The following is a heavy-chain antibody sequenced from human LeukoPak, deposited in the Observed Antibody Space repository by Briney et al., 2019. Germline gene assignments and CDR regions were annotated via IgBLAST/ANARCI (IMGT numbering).Heavy chain of an antibody. Sequence: GGSLRLSCAASGFTFSSYAMSWVRQAPGKGLEWVSAISGSGGGTYYADSVKGRFTIFRDNSKNTLYLQMNSLRAEDTAVYYCAKDASSGSQWRNYYYYYGMDVWGQGTTVTVSS. J-gene: IGHJ6*02. CDR1: GFTFSSYA. D-gene: IGHD6-19*01. V-gene: IGHV3-23*01. CDR3: AKDASSGSQWRNYYYYYGMDV. CDR2: ISGSGGGT.